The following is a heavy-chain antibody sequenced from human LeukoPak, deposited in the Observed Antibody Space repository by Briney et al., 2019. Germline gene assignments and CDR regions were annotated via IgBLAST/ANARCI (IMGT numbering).Heavy chain of an antibody. CDR2: IKSDGSIT. V-gene: IGHV3-74*01. J-gene: IGHJ4*02. Sequence: GGSLRLSCAASGFTFRNLWMHWVRQAPGKGLVWVSRIKSDGSITNYAGSVKGRFTISRDNAKNTLYLQMNSLRAEDTAVYYCARQGTSADFDYWGQGTLVTVSS. D-gene: IGHD6-25*01. CDR1: GFTFRNLW. CDR3: ARQGTSADFDY.